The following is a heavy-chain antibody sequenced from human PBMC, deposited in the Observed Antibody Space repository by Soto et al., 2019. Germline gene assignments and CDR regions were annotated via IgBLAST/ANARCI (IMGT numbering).Heavy chain of an antibody. V-gene: IGHV4-34*01. D-gene: IGHD3-22*01. Sequence: PSETLSLTCAVYGGSFSGYYWSWIRQPPGKGLEWIGEINHSGSTNYNPSLKSRVTISVDTSKNQFSLKLSSVTAADTAVYYCARVLYYYDSSGYYYCWFDPWGQGTLVTVSS. CDR3: ARVLYYYDSSGYYYCWFDP. CDR1: GGSFSGYY. CDR2: INHSGST. J-gene: IGHJ5*02.